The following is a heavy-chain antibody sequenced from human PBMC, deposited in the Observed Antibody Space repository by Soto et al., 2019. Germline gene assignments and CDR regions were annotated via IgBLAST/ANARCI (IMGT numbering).Heavy chain of an antibody. J-gene: IGHJ4*02. CDR1: GYTFTNYG. Sequence: QVQLVQSGAEVKMPGASVKVSCKASGYTFTNYGISWVRQAPGQGLEWMGWINAYNGNTKSAQKLQGRVTLTTDTSTSTAYMGLRSLRSDDTAVYYCARDAAAGLNDCWGQGTLVTVSS. CDR2: INAYNGNT. V-gene: IGHV1-18*01. CDR3: ARDAAAGLNDC. D-gene: IGHD6-13*01.